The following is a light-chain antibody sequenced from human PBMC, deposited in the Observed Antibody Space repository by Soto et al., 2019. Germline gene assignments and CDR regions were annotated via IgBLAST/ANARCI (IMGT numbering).Light chain of an antibody. J-gene: IGKJ4*01. Sequence: ESVLTQSPGTLSLSPGERATLSCRASQSVSSSYLAWYQQKPGQAPRLLIYGASSRATGIPDRFSGSGSGTDFTLTISRLEPEDFAVYYCQQYGSSPSALTFGGGTRWIS. CDR3: QQYGSSPSALT. CDR1: QSVSSSY. V-gene: IGKV3-20*01. CDR2: GAS.